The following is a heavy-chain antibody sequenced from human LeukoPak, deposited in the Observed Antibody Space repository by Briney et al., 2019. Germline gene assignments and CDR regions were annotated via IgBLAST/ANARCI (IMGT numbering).Heavy chain of an antibody. J-gene: IGHJ5*02. CDR2: ISAYNGNT. Sequence: ASVTVSCKASGYTFTSYGISWVRQAPGQGLEWMGWISAYNGNTNYAQKLQGRVTMTTDTSTSTAYMELRSLRSDDTVVYYCARTYSSGWYVRPKNWFDPWGQGTLVTVSS. V-gene: IGHV1-18*01. D-gene: IGHD6-19*01. CDR1: GYTFTSYG. CDR3: ARTYSSGWYVRPKNWFDP.